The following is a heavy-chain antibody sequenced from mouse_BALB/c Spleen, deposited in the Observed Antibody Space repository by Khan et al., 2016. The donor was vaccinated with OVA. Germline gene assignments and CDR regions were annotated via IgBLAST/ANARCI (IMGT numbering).Heavy chain of an antibody. Sequence: QIQLVQSGAELARPGASVKMSCKASGYTFTTYTIHWVKQRPGQGLEWIGYIIPSNDYTNYNQKFKDRATLTADKSSSTAYMQLSSLTSGDSAVYYCVREGAYYRSDGWFAYWGQGTLVTVSA. CDR3: VREGAYYRSDGWFAY. CDR1: GYTFTTYT. V-gene: IGHV1-4*01. J-gene: IGHJ3*01. D-gene: IGHD2-14*01. CDR2: IIPSNDYT.